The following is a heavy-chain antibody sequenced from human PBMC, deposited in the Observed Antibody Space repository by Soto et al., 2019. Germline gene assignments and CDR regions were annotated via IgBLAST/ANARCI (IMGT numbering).Heavy chain of an antibody. CDR2: IHNSGNT. J-gene: IGHJ4*02. V-gene: IGHV4-4*08. D-gene: IGHD2-21*02. CDR1: GDSISGYS. Sequence: PSETLSLTCTVSGDSISGYSWSWIRQPPGKGLEWIGCIHNSGNTNYNVSLKSRVTVSADTSKNQFFLKLTSVTAADTAVYYCAKRGDPYDYWGQGILVTV. CDR3: AKRGDPYDY.